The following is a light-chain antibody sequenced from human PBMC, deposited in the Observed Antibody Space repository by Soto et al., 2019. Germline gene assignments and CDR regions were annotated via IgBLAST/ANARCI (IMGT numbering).Light chain of an antibody. Sequence: DIVMTQSPASLAVSLGERATINCKSSQSVLYSSNNKNYVAWYQQRPGQPPKLLIYWTSIRESGVPDRFSGSGSGTDFTLTISSLQAEDVAVYFFQQYYSPPLTFGGGTKVEIK. CDR3: QQYYSPPLT. J-gene: IGKJ4*01. CDR1: QSVLYSSNNKNY. V-gene: IGKV4-1*01. CDR2: WTS.